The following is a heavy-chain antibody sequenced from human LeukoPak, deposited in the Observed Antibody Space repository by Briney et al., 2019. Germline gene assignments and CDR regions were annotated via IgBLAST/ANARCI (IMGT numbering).Heavy chain of an antibody. CDR3: AVSLTTGGIFDY. Sequence: PGGSLRLSCAASGFTFSDYYMSWIRQAPGKGLEWVSYISSSSSYTNYADSVKGRFTISRDNSKNSLSLQLSSLRAEDTAVYYCAVSLTTGGIFDYWGQGTLVTVSS. CDR1: GFTFSDYY. J-gene: IGHJ4*02. CDR2: ISSSSSYT. D-gene: IGHD1/OR15-1a*01. V-gene: IGHV3-11*06.